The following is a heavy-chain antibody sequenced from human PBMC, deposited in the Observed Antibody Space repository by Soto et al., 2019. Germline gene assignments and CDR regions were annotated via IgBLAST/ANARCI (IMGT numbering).Heavy chain of an antibody. CDR3: ARVPAAAGVVFDY. Sequence: QVQLVQSGAEVKKPGASVKVSCKASGYTFTSYYMHWVRQAPGQGLEWMGTINPSGGSTSYAQKCQGRVTMTRETSTSTVYMELSSLRSEVTAVYYCARVPAAAGVVFDYWGQGTLVTVSS. D-gene: IGHD6-13*01. CDR2: INPSGGST. J-gene: IGHJ4*02. V-gene: IGHV1-46*03. CDR1: GYTFTSYY.